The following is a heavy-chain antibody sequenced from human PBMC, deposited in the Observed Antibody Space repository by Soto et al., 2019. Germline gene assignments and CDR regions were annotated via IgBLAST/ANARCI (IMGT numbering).Heavy chain of an antibody. D-gene: IGHD2-15*01. CDR1: GFTFGDYA. Sequence: GGSLRLSCTASGFTFGDYAMSWFRQAPGKGLEWVGFIRSKAYGGTTEYAASVKGRFTISRDDSKSIAYLQMNSLKTEETAVYYCTREVLSGGSCFPRLYYYYYMDVWGKGTTVTVSS. CDR3: TREVLSGGSCFPRLYYYYYMDV. V-gene: IGHV3-49*03. CDR2: IRSKAYGGTT. J-gene: IGHJ6*03.